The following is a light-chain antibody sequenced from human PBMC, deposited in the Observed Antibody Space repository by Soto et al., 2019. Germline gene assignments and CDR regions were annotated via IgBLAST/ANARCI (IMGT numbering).Light chain of an antibody. CDR2: NNN. J-gene: IGLJ3*02. CDR1: SSNIGSNT. V-gene: IGLV1-44*01. CDR3: EAWDDSLSSVV. Sequence: QAVVTQPPSASGTPGQRVTISCSGRSSNIGSNTVNWYQQLPGTAPKLVIYNNNLRPSGVPDRFSGSKSGTSASLAISGLQSEDEADYHCEAWDDSLSSVVFGGGTQLTVL.